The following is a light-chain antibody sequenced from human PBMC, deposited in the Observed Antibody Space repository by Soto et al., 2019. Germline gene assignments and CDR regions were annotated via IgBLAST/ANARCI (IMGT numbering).Light chain of an antibody. CDR2: SAP. J-gene: IGKJ3*01. CDR1: QSLLHSSGYTD. V-gene: IGKV2-28*01. Sequence: DIVMTQSPLSLPVTPGEPAAISCRSSQSLLHSSGYTDLDWCLQKPGRSPQLLIHSAPNRASGVPDRLSGTGSGTHFTLHISRVEAEDVGVYFCMEPLQTPPTFGPGTRVDI. CDR3: MEPLQTPPT.